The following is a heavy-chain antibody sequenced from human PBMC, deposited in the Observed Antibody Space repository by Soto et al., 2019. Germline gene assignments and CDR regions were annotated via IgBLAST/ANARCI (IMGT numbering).Heavy chain of an antibody. Sequence: QVQLVETGGGVVQPGRSRRLCCAASGFTFSSYGMHWVRQAPGKGLEWVAGIWYEGSNKYYADSVKGRFTISRDNSKNTLYLQMNSLRAEDTAVYYCARVIAARYGYYFDYWGQGTLVTVSS. V-gene: IGHV3-33*01. CDR2: IWYEGSNK. CDR1: GFTFSSYG. D-gene: IGHD6-25*01. J-gene: IGHJ4*02. CDR3: ARVIAARYGYYFDY.